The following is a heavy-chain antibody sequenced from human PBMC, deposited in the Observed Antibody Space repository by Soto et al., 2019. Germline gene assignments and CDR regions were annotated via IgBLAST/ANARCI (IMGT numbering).Heavy chain of an antibody. D-gene: IGHD1-1*01. CDR3: ARGELEQSLNQQGYYYYYGMDV. J-gene: IGHJ6*02. V-gene: IGHV1-18*01. Sequence: ASVKVSCKASGYTFISYTISWVRQAPGQGLEWMGWISAYNGNTNYAQKLQGRVTMTTDTSTSTAYMELWSLRSDDTAVYYCARGELEQSLNQQGYYYYYGMDVWGQGTTVTVAS. CDR1: GYTFISYT. CDR2: ISAYNGNT.